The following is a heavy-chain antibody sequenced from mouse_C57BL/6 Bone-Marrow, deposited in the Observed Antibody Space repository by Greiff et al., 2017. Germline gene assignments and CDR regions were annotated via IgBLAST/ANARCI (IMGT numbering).Heavy chain of an antibody. CDR3: ARIGVLRSYFNY. CDR1: GFLLSTFGMG. D-gene: IGHD1-1*01. J-gene: IGHJ2*01. Sequence: QVQLQQSGPGILQPSQTLSLTCSFSGFLLSTFGMGVGWIRQPSGKGLEWLAHIWWDDYKYYNPALKSRLTISKDTSKNQVFLKIANVDTADTATYYCARIGVLRSYFNYWGQGTTLTVSA. CDR2: IWWDDYK. V-gene: IGHV8-8*01.